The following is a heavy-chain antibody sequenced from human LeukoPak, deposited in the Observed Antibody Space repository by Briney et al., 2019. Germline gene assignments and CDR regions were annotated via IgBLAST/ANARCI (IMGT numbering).Heavy chain of an antibody. CDR1: GFTVSGNY. CDR3: ARYFYDSSGYPYYFDY. J-gene: IGHJ4*02. V-gene: IGHV3-53*01. D-gene: IGHD3-22*01. Sequence: VGSLRLSCAASGFTVSGNYMSWVRQAPGKGLEWVSVIYSGGSTYYADSVKGRFTISRDNSKNTLYLQMNSLRDEDTDVYFCARYFYDSSGYPYYFDYWGQGPLVTVSS. CDR2: IYSGGST.